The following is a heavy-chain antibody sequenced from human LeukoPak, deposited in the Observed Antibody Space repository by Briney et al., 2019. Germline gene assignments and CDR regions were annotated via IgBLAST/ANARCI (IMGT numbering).Heavy chain of an antibody. D-gene: IGHD3-3*02. CDR3: ARGLHFWSGYYGYYFDY. J-gene: IGHJ4*02. Sequence: SETLSLTCTVSGASMSGYYWSWIRQPPGKGLEWIGYIYYSGSTNYNPSLKSRVTISVDTSKNQFSLKLSSVTAADTAVYYCARGLHFWSGYYGYYFDYWGQGTLVTVSS. V-gene: IGHV4-59*01. CDR2: IYYSGST. CDR1: GASMSGYY.